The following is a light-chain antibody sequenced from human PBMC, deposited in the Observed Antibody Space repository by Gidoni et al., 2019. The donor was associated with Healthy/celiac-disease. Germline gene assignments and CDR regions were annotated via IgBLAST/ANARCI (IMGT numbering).Light chain of an antibody. CDR2: GAS. CDR3: QQYNNWLIFT. V-gene: IGKV3-15*01. Sequence: IVMTQSPATLYVSPGERATLSCRASQSVSSNLAWYQQKPGQAPRLLIYGASTRATGIPASVSGSGSGTEFTLTISSLQSEDFAVYYCQQYNNWLIFTFGPGTKVDIK. J-gene: IGKJ3*01. CDR1: QSVSSN.